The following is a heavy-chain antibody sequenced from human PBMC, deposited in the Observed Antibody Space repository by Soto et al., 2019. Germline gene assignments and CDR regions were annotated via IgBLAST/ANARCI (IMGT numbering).Heavy chain of an antibody. Sequence: QLVESGGGLVQPGGSLRLSCEASGYSFSGYWMSWVRQSPGKGLEWVANIRKDGTEKNYVDSVKGRFTISRDNTKNSLYLQMHSLRADDAAVYYCVRGGGSFDFWGQGTLVTVSS. V-gene: IGHV3-7*01. CDR2: IRKDGTEK. D-gene: IGHD3-16*01. J-gene: IGHJ4*02. CDR3: VRGGGSFDF. CDR1: GYSFSGYW.